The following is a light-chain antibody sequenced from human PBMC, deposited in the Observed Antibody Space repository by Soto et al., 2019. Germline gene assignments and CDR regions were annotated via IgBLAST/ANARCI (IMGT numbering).Light chain of an antibody. Sequence: DIVMTQSPDSLAVSLGERATINCKSSQSLLYSSNNKNYLAWYQQKPGQPPKLLIYWASTRESGVPDRFSGGGSGTDFTLTISSLQAEDVAVYYCQQYYSTLPITFGQGTRLEI. V-gene: IGKV4-1*01. CDR2: WAS. CDR1: QSLLYSSNNKNY. J-gene: IGKJ5*01. CDR3: QQYYSTLPIT.